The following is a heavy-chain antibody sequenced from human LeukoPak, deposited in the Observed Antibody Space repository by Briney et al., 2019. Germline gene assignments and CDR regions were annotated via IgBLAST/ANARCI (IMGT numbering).Heavy chain of an antibody. D-gene: IGHD6-19*01. J-gene: IGHJ4*02. Sequence: PSETLSLTCAVYGGSFSGYYWSWIRQPPGKGLEWIGEINHSGSTNYNPSLTSRVTISVDTSKNQFSLKLSSVTAADTAVYYCARGRGSGWYLDYWGQGTLVTVSS. CDR1: GGSFSGYY. V-gene: IGHV4-34*01. CDR2: INHSGST. CDR3: ARGRGSGWYLDY.